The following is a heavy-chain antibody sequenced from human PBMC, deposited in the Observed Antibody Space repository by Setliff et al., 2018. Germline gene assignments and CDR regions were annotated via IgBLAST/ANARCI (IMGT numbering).Heavy chain of an antibody. V-gene: IGHV4-30-4*08. J-gene: IGHJ4*02. CDR2: IYSSGST. CDR1: GGSISSGDYY. Sequence: PSETLSLTCTVSGGSISSGDYYWSWIRQPPGKGLEWIGYIYSSGSTYYNPSLKSRVTISMDTSKNQFSLKVSSVTAADTAVYYCARSFFRREKFLLDYWGQGALVTVSS. CDR3: ARSFFRREKFLLDY.